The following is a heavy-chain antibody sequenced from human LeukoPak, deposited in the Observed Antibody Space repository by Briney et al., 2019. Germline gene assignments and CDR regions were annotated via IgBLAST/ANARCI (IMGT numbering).Heavy chain of an antibody. CDR2: INPNSGGT. D-gene: IGHD3-22*01. Sequence: ASVKVSCKASGYTFTAYYMHWVRQAPGQGLEWMGWINPNSGGTNYAQKFQDRVTMTRDTPIITAYMELSRLTSDDTAVYYCARGEEKAYYYESSGYLGDYWGQGTLVTVSS. V-gene: IGHV1-2*02. CDR3: ARGEEKAYYYESSGYLGDY. J-gene: IGHJ4*02. CDR1: GYTFTAYY.